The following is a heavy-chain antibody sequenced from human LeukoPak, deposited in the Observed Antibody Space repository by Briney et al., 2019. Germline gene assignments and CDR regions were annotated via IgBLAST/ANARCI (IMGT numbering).Heavy chain of an antibody. J-gene: IGHJ5*02. CDR2: IYQSGST. CDR3: ARVPGPNWFDP. Sequence: SETLFLTCTVSGYFISSGYYWGWIRQPPGKGLEWIASIYQSGSTYYNPSLKSRVTMSVDTSKNQFSLKLSSVTAADTAVYYCARVPGPNWFDPWGQGTLVTVSS. CDR1: GYFISSGYY. V-gene: IGHV4-38-2*02.